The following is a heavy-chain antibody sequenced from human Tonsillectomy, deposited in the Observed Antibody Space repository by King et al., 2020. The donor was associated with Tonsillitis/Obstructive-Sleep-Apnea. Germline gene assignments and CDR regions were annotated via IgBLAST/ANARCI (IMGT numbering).Heavy chain of an antibody. CDR2: INWNGGGT. V-gene: IGHV3-20*01. CDR1: GFTFDDYA. Sequence: VQLVESGGGVVRPGGSLRLSCAASGFTFDDYAMSWVRQAPGKGLEWVSGINWNGGGTGYADSVKGRFTISRDNAKNSLYLQMNSLRAEDTALYHCARDGGGSGSSENDYWGQGTLVTVSS. CDR3: ARDGGGSGSSENDY. D-gene: IGHD1-26*01. J-gene: IGHJ4*02.